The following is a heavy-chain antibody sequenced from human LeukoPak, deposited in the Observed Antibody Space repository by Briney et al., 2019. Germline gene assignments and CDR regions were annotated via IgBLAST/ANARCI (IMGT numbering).Heavy chain of an antibody. CDR2: IESDGVLK. V-gene: IGHV3-30*02. Sequence: PGGSLRLSCAASGFTFSGYGIHWVRQAPGKGLEWVAFIESDGVLKKYADSVKGRFTISRDNSKNTLYLQMNSLRVEDTAVYYCANIPNLFGPDYWGQGTLVSVSS. D-gene: IGHD3-16*01. CDR3: ANIPNLFGPDY. J-gene: IGHJ4*02. CDR1: GFTFSGYG.